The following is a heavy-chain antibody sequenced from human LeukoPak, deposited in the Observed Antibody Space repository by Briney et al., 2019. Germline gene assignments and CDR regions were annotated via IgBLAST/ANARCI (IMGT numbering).Heavy chain of an antibody. J-gene: IGHJ5*02. CDR3: ARVSITMVRGVIIPNNWFDP. CDR1: GYTFTSYD. Sequence: GASVKVSCKASGYTFTSYDINWVRQATGQGLEWMGWMNPNSGNTGYAQKFQGRVTMTRNTSISTAYMELSSLRSEDTAVYYCARVSITMVRGVIIPNNWFDPWGQGTLVTASS. D-gene: IGHD3-10*01. V-gene: IGHV1-8*01. CDR2: MNPNSGNT.